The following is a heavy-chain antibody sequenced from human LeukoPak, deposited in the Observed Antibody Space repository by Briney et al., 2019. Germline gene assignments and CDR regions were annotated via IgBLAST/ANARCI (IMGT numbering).Heavy chain of an antibody. CDR1: GFTFSTYW. D-gene: IGHD3-9*01. Sequence: GGSLRLSCAASGFTFSTYWMSWVRQAPGKGLEWVANIKQDGSEKYYVDSVKGRFTISRDNAKNSLYLQMNSLRAEDTAVYYCASTVRYFDWLPIDWGQETLVTVSS. CDR3: ASTVRYFDWLPID. V-gene: IGHV3-7*01. J-gene: IGHJ4*02. CDR2: IKQDGSEK.